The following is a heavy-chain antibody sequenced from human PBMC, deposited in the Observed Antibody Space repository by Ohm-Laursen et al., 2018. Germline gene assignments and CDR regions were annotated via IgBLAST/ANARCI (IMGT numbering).Heavy chain of an antibody. CDR1: GITFSSYA. J-gene: IGHJ6*02. Sequence: SLRLSCAATGITFSSYAMNWVRQAPGKGLVWVSRINSDGSSTSYVDSVKGRFTISRDNAKNTLYLQMNSLRAEDTAVYYCTRGATLDVWGQGTTVTVSS. CDR3: TRGATLDV. V-gene: IGHV3-74*01. CDR2: INSDGSST. D-gene: IGHD5-12*01.